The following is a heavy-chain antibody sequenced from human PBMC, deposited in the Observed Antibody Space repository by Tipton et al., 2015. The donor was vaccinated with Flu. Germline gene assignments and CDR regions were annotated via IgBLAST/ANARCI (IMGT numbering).Heavy chain of an antibody. D-gene: IGHD3-10*01. CDR2: IYTSGST. CDR3: ARDRSGSSSYYGAFDI. CDR1: GGSINSGSYY. Sequence: TLSLTCTVSGGSINSGSYYWSWIRQPAGQGLQWIGRIYTSGSTNYNFSLNSRVTISVDTSKNQFYLRLTSVTAADTAIYYCARDRSGSSSYYGAFDIWGQGTMVNVSS. J-gene: IGHJ3*02. V-gene: IGHV4-61*02.